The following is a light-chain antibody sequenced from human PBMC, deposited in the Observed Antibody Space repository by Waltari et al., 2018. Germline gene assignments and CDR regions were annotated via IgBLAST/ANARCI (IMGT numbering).Light chain of an antibody. CDR2: ATS. V-gene: IGKV1-12*01. CDR3: QQAASFPLS. J-gene: IGKJ4*01. CDR1: QGISSW. Sequence: DIQMTQSPSSVSASIGDRVSITCRASQGISSWLAWYQQKPGKAPKLLIYATSILYSGVPSRFSGSGSGTYFTLTITGLQPEDSAIYYCQQAASFPLSFGGGTKVEI.